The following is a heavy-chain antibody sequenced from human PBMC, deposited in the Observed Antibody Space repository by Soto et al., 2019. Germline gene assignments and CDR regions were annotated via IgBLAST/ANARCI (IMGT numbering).Heavy chain of an antibody. Sequence: QVQLVESGGGLVKPGGSLRLSCAASGFTFNDYYMNWIRQAPGTGLEWDSYIRRSCSIIYYADSVKGRFTISRDNAKNALYLQLNSLRADVSAVYYCATDCACVFWIGRTDSDVRLALTIGSQGRTVTVAS. CDR1: GFTFNDYY. CDR3: ATDCACVFWIGRTDSDVRLALTI. CDR2: IRRSCSII. V-gene: IGHV3-11*01. D-gene: IGHD3-3*01. J-gene: IGHJ3*02.